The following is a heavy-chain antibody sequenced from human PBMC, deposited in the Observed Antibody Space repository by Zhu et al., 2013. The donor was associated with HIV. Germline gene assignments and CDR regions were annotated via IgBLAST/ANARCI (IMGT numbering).Heavy chain of an antibody. V-gene: IGHV1-69*01. CDR1: GGTFSSYA. CDR3: ARGGSDGYPIVSGGAGMDV. J-gene: IGHJ6*02. CDR2: IIPIFGTA. D-gene: IGHD3-16*01. Sequence: QVQLVQSGAEVKKPGSSVKVSCKASGGTFSSYAISWVRQAPGQGLEWMGGIIPIFGTANYAQKFQGRVTITADESTSTAYMELSSLRSEDTAVYYCARGGSDGYPIVSGGAGMDVWGQGTTVTVSS.